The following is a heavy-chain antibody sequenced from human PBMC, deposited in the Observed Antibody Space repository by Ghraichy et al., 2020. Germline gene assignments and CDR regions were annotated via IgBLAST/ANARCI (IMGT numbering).Heavy chain of an antibody. Sequence: GGSLRLSCAASGFTFSSYGMHWVRQAPGKGLEWVVVIWYDGSNKYYADSVKGRFTISRDNSKNTLYLQMNSLRAEDTAVYYCARDLGGSKGEGDYWGQGTLVTVSS. D-gene: IGHD1-26*01. CDR1: GFTFSSYG. CDR2: IWYDGSNK. V-gene: IGHV3-33*01. CDR3: ARDLGGSKGEGDY. J-gene: IGHJ4*02.